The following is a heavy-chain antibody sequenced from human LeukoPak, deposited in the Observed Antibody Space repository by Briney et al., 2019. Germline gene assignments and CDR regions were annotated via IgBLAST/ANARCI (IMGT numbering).Heavy chain of an antibody. CDR1: GFTFSSYA. Sequence: GGSLRLSCAASGFTFSSYAMSWVRQAPGKGLEWVSAISGSGGSTYYADSVKGRFTISRDNSENTLYLQMNSLRAEDTAVYYCAKETRVVVTAIYYFDYWGQGTLVTVSS. CDR3: AKETRVVVTAIYYFDY. V-gene: IGHV3-23*01. J-gene: IGHJ4*02. D-gene: IGHD2-21*02. CDR2: ISGSGGST.